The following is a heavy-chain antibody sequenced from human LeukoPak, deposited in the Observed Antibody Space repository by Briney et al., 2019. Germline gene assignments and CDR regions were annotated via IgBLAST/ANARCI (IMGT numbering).Heavy chain of an antibody. Sequence: GESLKISCKGSGYIFIDWVRQMPGKGLEWVGIVYPGDSYIRYSPSFQGQATISADKSIGTAYLQWNSLKASDTAMYYCATTLGHCTSTSCSLYYWGQGTLVTVSS. V-gene: IGHV5-51*01. CDR3: ATTLGHCTSTSCSLYY. CDR2: VYPGDSYI. D-gene: IGHD2-2*01. J-gene: IGHJ4*02. CDR1: GYIF.